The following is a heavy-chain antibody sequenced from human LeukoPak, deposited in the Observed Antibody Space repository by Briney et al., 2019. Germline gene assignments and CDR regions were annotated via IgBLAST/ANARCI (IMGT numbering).Heavy chain of an antibody. CDR3: ARGDSYYYDFWSGYSYYFDY. D-gene: IGHD3-3*01. V-gene: IGHV4-59*01. CDR1: GGSISSYY. J-gene: IGHJ4*02. Sequence: SETLSLTCTVSGGSISSYYWSWIRQPPGKGLEWIGYIYYSGSTIYNPSLKSRVTISVDTSKNQFSLKLSSVTAADAAVYYCARGDSYYYDFWSGYSYYFDYWGQGTLVTVSS. CDR2: IYYSGST.